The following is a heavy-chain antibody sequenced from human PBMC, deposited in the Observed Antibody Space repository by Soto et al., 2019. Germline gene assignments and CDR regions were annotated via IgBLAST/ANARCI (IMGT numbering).Heavy chain of an antibody. CDR1: GGSISSYY. CDR2: IYYSGST. Sequence: SETLSLTCTVSGGSISSYYWSWIRQPPGKGLEWIGYIYYSGSTNYNPSLESRVNISVDTSKNQFSLKLSSVTAADTAVYYRARGGGGDSYYYYGMDVWGQGTTVTVSS. CDR3: ARGGGGDSYYYYGMDV. V-gene: IGHV4-59*01. D-gene: IGHD2-21*02. J-gene: IGHJ6*02.